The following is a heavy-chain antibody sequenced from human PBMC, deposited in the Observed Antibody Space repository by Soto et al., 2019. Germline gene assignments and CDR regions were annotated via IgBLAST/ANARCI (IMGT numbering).Heavy chain of an antibody. D-gene: IGHD2-21*01. Sequence: QVQLQESGPGLVKPSETLSLTCTVAGGSLTDHYWNWFRQSPGKGLHWIGYVYYSGGTNYNPSLKSRVIMSVDTSKNQFSLNLRSVTAADTAVYYCARGNDWKSSTCDIWGQGTMVSVSS. CDR1: GGSLTDHY. J-gene: IGHJ3*02. V-gene: IGHV4-59*11. CDR3: ARGNDWKSSTCDI. CDR2: VYYSGGT.